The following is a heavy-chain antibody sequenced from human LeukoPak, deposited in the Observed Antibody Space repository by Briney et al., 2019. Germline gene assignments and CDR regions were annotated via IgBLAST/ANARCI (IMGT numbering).Heavy chain of an antibody. Sequence: GGSLRLSCAASGFTFSSYSMNWVRQAPGRGLEWVSSISSSSSYIYYADSVKGRFTISRDNAKNSLYLQMNSLRAEDTAVYYCARWYVAAASDYWGQGTLVTVSS. J-gene: IGHJ4*02. CDR3: ARWYVAAASDY. CDR2: ISSSSSYI. CDR1: GFTFSSYS. D-gene: IGHD6-13*01. V-gene: IGHV3-21*01.